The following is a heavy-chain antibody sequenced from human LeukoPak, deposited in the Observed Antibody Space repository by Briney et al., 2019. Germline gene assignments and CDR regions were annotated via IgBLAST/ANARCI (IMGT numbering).Heavy chain of an antibody. J-gene: IGHJ6*03. CDR3: ARGLWGIAAAPVYYYYYMDV. D-gene: IGHD6-13*01. Sequence: SETLSLTCTVSGGSISSSSYYWGWIRQPPGKGLEWFGGIYYSGSTYYNPSLKSRVTISVDTSKNQFSLKLSSVTAADTAVYYCARGLWGIAAAPVYYYYYMDVWGKGTTVTVSS. CDR1: GGSISSSSYY. CDR2: IYYSGST. V-gene: IGHV4-39*07.